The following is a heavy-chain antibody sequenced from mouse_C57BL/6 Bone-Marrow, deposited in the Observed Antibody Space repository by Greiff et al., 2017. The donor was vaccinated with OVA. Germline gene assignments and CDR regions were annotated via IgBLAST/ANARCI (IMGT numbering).Heavy chain of an antibody. CDR2: IGPNSGGT. CDR1: GYTFTSYW. V-gene: IGHV1-72*01. CDR3: ARTGEPRQPGY. J-gene: IGHJ2*01. Sequence: QVQLQQPGAELVKPGASVKLSCKASGYTFTSYWMHWVKQRHGRGLEWIGRIGPNSGGTKYNEKFKSKATLTVDKPSSTAYMQISSLTSEDSAVYYCARTGEPRQPGYWGQGTTLTVSS. D-gene: IGHD3-2*01.